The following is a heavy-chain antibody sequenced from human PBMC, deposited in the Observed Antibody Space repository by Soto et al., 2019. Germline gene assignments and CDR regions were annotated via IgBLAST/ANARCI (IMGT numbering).Heavy chain of an antibody. J-gene: IGHJ4*02. D-gene: IGHD3-16*01. CDR1: GFIFSGSA. CDR3: TRLGKYEGF. CDR2: IRSKANSHAT. V-gene: IGHV3-73*01. Sequence: PGGSLRLSCAASGFIFSGSAVDWVRQASGKGLEWVGHIRSKANSHATAYAASVKGRFTISRDDSKNTAYLQMNSLKTEDTAVYYCTRLGKYEGFWGQGTLVTVS.